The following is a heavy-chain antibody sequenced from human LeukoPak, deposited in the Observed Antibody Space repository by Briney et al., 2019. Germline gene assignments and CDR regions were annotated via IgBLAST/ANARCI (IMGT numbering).Heavy chain of an antibody. Sequence: GGSLRLSCAASGFTFSSYAMSWVRQVPGKGLVWVSRINPGGSSTAYADSVKGRFTISRDNAKNTLYLQMDSLRAEDTAIYYCARSNQADDYWGQGTLVTVSS. V-gene: IGHV3-74*01. CDR1: GFTFSSYA. CDR3: ARSNQADDY. D-gene: IGHD1-14*01. J-gene: IGHJ4*02. CDR2: INPGGSST.